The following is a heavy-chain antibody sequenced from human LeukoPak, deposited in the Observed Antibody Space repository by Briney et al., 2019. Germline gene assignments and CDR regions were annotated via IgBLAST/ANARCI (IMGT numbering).Heavy chain of an antibody. V-gene: IGHV1-2*02. J-gene: IGHJ5*02. CDR3: AKRGYFDRKPFDP. CDR1: GYTFTGYY. Sequence: ASVKVSSKASGYTFTGYYMHWVRQAPGQGLEWMGWINPNSGGTNYAQKFQGRVTMTRDTSISTAYMELSRLRSDDTAVYYCAKRGYFDRKPFDPWGQGTLVTVSS. CDR2: INPNSGGT. D-gene: IGHD3-9*01.